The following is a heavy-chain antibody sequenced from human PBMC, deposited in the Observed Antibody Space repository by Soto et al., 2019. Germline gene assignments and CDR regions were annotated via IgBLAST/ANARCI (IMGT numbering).Heavy chain of an antibody. V-gene: IGHV4-4*07. CDR3: ARVGMIVVVHHAFDI. D-gene: IGHD3-22*01. J-gene: IGHJ3*02. CDR1: GGSISTYS. CDR2: VDTTGGT. Sequence: QVQLQESGPGLVEPSETLSLTCTVSGGSISTYSWNWIRQPAGKGLEWIGRVDTTGGTNYIASLKSRVTMSVDTSISTAYMELSRLRSDDTAVYYCARVGMIVVVHHAFDIWGQGTMVTVSS.